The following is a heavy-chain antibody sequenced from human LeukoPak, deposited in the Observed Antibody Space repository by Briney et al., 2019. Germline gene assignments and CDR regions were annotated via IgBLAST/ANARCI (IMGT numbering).Heavy chain of an antibody. CDR2: INHSGST. Sequence: SETLSLNCAVYGVSFSGYYWSWIRQPPGKGLEWIGEINHSGSTNYNPSLKSRVTISVDTSKNQFSLKLSSVTAADTAVYYCGGHLSDADFWGQGTLVTVSS. CDR1: GVSFSGYY. V-gene: IGHV4-34*01. J-gene: IGHJ4*02. CDR3: GGHLSDADF.